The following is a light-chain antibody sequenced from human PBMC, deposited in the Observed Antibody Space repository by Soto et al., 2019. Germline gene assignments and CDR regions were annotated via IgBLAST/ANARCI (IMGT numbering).Light chain of an antibody. CDR3: QQYDNLPLT. J-gene: IGKJ4*01. CDR2: DAS. V-gene: IGKV1-33*01. CDR1: QDIKNY. Sequence: DIQITQSPSSLSASVGDRVTITCHASQDIKNYLNWYQQKSGKAPKLLIYDASDLETGVPSRFSGSGSGTDFTFTINSLQPEAIAKYYCQQYDNLPLTFGGGTKVDIK.